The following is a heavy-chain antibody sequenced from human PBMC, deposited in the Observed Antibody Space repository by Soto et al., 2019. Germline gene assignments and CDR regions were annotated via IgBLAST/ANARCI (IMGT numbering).Heavy chain of an antibody. J-gene: IGHJ4*02. Sequence: SVKVSCKASGGTFSSYAISWVRQAPGQGLEWMGGIIPIFGTANYAQKFQGRVTITADESTSTAYMELSSLRSEDTAVYYCARSGYSYGYTSDYWGQGTLVTVSS. D-gene: IGHD5-18*01. CDR2: IIPIFGTA. V-gene: IGHV1-69*13. CDR3: ARSGYSYGYTSDY. CDR1: GGTFSSYA.